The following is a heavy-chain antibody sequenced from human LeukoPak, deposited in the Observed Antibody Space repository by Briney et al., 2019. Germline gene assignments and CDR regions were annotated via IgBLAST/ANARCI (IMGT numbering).Heavy chain of an antibody. V-gene: IGHV1-2*02. J-gene: IGHJ4*02. Sequence: ASVKVSCKASGYTFTDYYIHWVRQAPGQGLEWMAWINPKSGGTNYAQKFQGRVTMTRDTSINTAYMELSRLRSDDTAVYYCARGRDGGSHTYYFDYWGQGTLVTVSS. CDR1: GYTFTDYY. CDR2: INPKSGGT. D-gene: IGHD1-26*01. CDR3: ARGRDGGSHTYYFDY.